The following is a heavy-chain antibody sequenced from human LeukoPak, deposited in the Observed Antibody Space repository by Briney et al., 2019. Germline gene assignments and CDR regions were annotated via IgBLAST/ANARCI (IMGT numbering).Heavy chain of an antibody. V-gene: IGHV1-18*01. CDR2: ISAYNGNT. Sequence: ASVKVSCKASGYTFTTYGINWVRQAPGQGLEWMGWISAYNGNTNYAQNLQRIVTLTTDTSASTAYMELRSLRSDDTAVYYCARDLIAARPGWFDPWGQGTLVIVSS. D-gene: IGHD6-6*01. CDR1: GYTFTTYG. CDR3: ARDLIAARPGWFDP. J-gene: IGHJ5*02.